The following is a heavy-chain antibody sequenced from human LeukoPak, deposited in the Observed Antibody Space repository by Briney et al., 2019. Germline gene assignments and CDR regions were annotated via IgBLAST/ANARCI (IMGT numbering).Heavy chain of an antibody. J-gene: IGHJ4*02. D-gene: IGHD5-18*01. CDR2: ISSSGSTI. Sequence: GGSLRLSCAASGFTFSSYEMKWVRQAPGKGLEWISYISSSGSTIYYADSVKGRFTISRDNAKNSLYLQMNSLRAEDTAVYYCARSYVDTAMALDYWGQGTLVTVSS. CDR3: ARSYVDTAMALDY. CDR1: GFTFSSYE. V-gene: IGHV3-48*03.